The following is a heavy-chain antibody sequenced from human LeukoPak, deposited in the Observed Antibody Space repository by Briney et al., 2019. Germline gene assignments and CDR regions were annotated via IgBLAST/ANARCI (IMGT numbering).Heavy chain of an antibody. CDR3: TRHVVSSGCFDY. V-gene: IGHV3-73*01. J-gene: IGHJ4*02. Sequence: GGSLRLSCAASGFTFSGSAMHWVRQASGKGLEWVGRIRSKANSYATAYAASVKGRFTISRDDSKNTAYLQMNSLKTEDTAVYYCTRHVVSSGCFDYWGQGTLVTVSS. CDR1: GFTFSGSA. D-gene: IGHD6-19*01. CDR2: IRSKANSYAT.